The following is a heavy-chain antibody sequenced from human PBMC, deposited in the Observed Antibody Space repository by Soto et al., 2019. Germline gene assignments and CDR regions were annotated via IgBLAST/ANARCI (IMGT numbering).Heavy chain of an antibody. V-gene: IGHV3-33*01. J-gene: IGHJ4*02. D-gene: IGHD3-10*01. CDR3: VRGPYYGLYYFDS. CDR1: GFTIGSYG. Sequence: GGSLRLSCAASGFTIGSYGMHWVRQAPGKGLEWVAGLWYDGDDKYYGDSVKGRLTISRDNSRNTLYLQMNSLRAEDTAVYYCVRGPYYGLYYFDSWGQGTLVTVSS. CDR2: LWYDGDDK.